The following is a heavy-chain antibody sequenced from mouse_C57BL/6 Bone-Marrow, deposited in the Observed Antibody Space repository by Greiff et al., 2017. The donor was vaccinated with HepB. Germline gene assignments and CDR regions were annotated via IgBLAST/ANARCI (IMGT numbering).Heavy chain of an antibody. J-gene: IGHJ1*03. CDR1: GYTFTSYW. Sequence: QVQLQQPGAELVKPGASVKLSCKASGYTFTSYWMHWVKQRPGQGLEWIGMIHPNSGSTNYNEKFKSKATLTVDKSSSTAYMQLSSLTSEDSAVYYCARGRDYYGSSYGWYFDVWGTGTTVTVSS. CDR3: ARGRDYYGSSYGWYFDV. CDR2: IHPNSGST. V-gene: IGHV1-64*01. D-gene: IGHD1-1*01.